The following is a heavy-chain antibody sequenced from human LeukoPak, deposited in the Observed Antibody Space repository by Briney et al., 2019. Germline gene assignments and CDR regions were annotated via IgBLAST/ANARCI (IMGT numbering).Heavy chain of an antibody. D-gene: IGHD6-13*01. CDR3: ASSIAAAGTRAFDI. CDR2: IYYSGST. CDR1: GGSISSGGYY. J-gene: IGHJ3*02. V-gene: IGHV4-31*03. Sequence: SETLSLACTVSGGSISSGGYYWSWIRQHPGKGLEWIGYIYYSGSTYYNPSLKSRVTISVDTSKNQFSPKLSSVTAADTAVYYCASSIAAAGTRAFDIWGQGTMVTVSS.